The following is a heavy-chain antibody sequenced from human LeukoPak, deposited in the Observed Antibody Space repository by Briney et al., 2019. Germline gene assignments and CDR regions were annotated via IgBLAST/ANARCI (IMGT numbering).Heavy chain of an antibody. CDR2: ISATGTDT. D-gene: IGHD3-10*01. Sequence: PGGSLRLSCAASGFTLSSFATSWLPQAPGKGLEWVSAISATGTDTYYADSVKDRFTISRDTAKNTLYLQMNSLRDEDTALYYCAKQLDSGNYYPTGDDYWGQGTLVTVSA. CDR3: AKQLDSGNYYPTGDDY. J-gene: IGHJ4*02. V-gene: IGHV3-23*01. CDR1: GFTLSSFA.